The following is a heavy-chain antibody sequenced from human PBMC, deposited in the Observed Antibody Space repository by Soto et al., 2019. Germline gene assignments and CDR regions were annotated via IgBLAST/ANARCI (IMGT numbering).Heavy chain of an antibody. CDR2: ISYAGNNK. J-gene: IGHJ3*02. V-gene: IGHV3-30*03. CDR1: GFVFSNYG. D-gene: IGHD2-2*01. Sequence: QVQLVESGGGVVQPGRSLRLSCAASGFVFSNYGMHWVRQAPGKGLEWVAVISYAGNNKYYADSVKGRFTISRDNSKNTLYLQMNSLSAKDTALYYCARDPFLVYCSSTSCQEAFDIWGQGTMVTVGS. CDR3: ARDPFLVYCSSTSCQEAFDI.